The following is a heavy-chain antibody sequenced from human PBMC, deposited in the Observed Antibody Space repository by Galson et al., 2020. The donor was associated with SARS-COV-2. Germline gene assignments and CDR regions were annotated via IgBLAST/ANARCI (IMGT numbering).Heavy chain of an antibody. CDR2: IFFTASP. J-gene: IGHJ5*02. Sequence: SETLSLTCSVFGDSISSSRNYWGWIRQPPGKGLEWIGSIFFTASPYSSPSLKSRVSISIDTSKNQFSLDLRSVTAADTAVDYCARHFDWFDLWGQGTLVTVSS. CDR1: GDSISSSRNY. V-gene: IGHV4-39*01. CDR3: ARHFDWFDL.